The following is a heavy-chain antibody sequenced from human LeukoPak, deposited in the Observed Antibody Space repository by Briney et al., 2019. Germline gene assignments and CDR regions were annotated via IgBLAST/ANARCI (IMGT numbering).Heavy chain of an antibody. V-gene: IGHV4-39*07. D-gene: IGHD3-10*01. CDR1: GGSISSSSYY. CDR3: ARDRGYYGTHDETFDY. Sequence: SETLSLTCTVSGGSISSSSYYWGWIRQPPGKGLEWIGSIYYSGSTYYNPSLKSRVTISVDTSKNQFSLKLSSVTAADTAVYYCARDRGYYGTHDETFDYWGQGTLVTVSS. CDR2: IYYSGST. J-gene: IGHJ4*02.